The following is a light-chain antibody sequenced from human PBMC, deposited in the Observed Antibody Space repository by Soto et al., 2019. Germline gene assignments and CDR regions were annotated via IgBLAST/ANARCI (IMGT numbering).Light chain of an antibody. V-gene: IGLV2-23*01. CDR3: CSYATGTTFV. J-gene: IGLJ1*01. CDR1: SSDVGSYNL. Sequence: QSALTQPASVPESHGQSITISCTGTSSDVGSYNLVSWYQQHPGKAPKLIIYEGTKRPSGVSNRFSGSKSGNTASLTISGLQADDEADYYCCSYATGTTFVFGTGTKLTVL. CDR2: EGT.